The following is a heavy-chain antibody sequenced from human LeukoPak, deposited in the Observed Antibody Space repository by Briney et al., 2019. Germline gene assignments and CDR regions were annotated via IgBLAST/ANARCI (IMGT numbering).Heavy chain of an antibody. CDR2: INPHSGDA. Sequence: GASGKVSCKASGSIFTAYYMHWVRQAPGQGLEWMGWINPHSGDADYAQKFQGRVTMTRDTSISTAYMELSWLGSDDTAVYYCAREMFRGHNWFDPWGQGTLVTVSS. V-gene: IGHV1-2*02. J-gene: IGHJ5*02. CDR3: AREMFRGHNWFDP. D-gene: IGHD3-10*02. CDR1: GSIFTAYY.